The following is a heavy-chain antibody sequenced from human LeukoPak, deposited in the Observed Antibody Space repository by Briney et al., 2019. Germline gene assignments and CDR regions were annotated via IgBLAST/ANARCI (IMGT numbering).Heavy chain of an antibody. CDR1: GFTFSSYA. V-gene: IGHV3-23*01. Sequence: GGSLRLPCAASGFTFSSYAMSWVRQAPGKGLEWVSAISGSGGSTYYADSVKGRFTISRDNSKNTLYLQMNSLRAEDTAVYYCAKSSNSVSYYFDYWGQGTLVTVSS. CDR3: AKSSNSVSYYFDY. D-gene: IGHD1-7*01. J-gene: IGHJ4*02. CDR2: ISGSGGST.